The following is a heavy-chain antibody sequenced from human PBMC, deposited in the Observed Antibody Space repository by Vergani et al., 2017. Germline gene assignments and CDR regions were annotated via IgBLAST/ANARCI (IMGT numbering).Heavy chain of an antibody. V-gene: IGHV3-15*01. CDR2: IKSKTDGGTT. D-gene: IGHD5-18*01. CDR3: ARGDDWSGYSYGYFDY. Sequence: EVQLVESGGGLVKPGGSLRLSCAASGFTFSNAWMSWVRQAPGKGLEWVGRIKSKTDGGTTDYAAPVKGRFTISRDNAKNSLYLQMNSLRAEDTAVYYCARGDDWSGYSYGYFDYWGQGTLVTVSS. CDR1: GFTFSNAW. J-gene: IGHJ4*02.